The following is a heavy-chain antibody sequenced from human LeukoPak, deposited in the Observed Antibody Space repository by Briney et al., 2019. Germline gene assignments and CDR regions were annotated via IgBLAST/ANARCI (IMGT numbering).Heavy chain of an antibody. CDR3: ARDRYRLPARITIFGVANNWFDP. J-gene: IGHJ5*02. CDR1: GYTFTRYY. D-gene: IGHD3-3*01. CDR2: SNPNSGGT. Sequence: GASVKVSCKSSGYTFTRYYMHWVRQAPGQGLEWMGWSNPNSGGTKYGQKFQGRVPMTRDTSISTAYMVLSRLRSDDTAVYYCARDRYRLPARITIFGVANNWFDPWGQGTLVTVSS. V-gene: IGHV1-2*02.